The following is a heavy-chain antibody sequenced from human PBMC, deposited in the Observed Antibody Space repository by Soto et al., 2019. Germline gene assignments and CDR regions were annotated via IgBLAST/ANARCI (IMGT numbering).Heavy chain of an antibody. V-gene: IGHV1-69*17. J-gene: IGHJ4*02. CDR2: IIPMFGII. CDR1: GGSFSTYT. CDR3: AILTPITGVY. D-gene: IGHD5-12*01. Sequence: QVLLVQSGAEVKKPGSSVKVSCKVSGGSFSTYTLTWVRQAPGQGLEWMGGIIPMFGIINYAQKFQGRVTITADRSTPTASMELISLRSDDPAVYYCAILTPITGVYWGREPRSPSPQ.